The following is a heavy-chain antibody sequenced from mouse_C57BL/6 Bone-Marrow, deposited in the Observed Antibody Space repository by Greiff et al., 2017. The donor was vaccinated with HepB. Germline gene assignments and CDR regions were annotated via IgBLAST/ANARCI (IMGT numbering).Heavy chain of an antibody. CDR3: ARIDTLRYGSGY. V-gene: IGHV1-55*01. CDR2: IYPGSGST. J-gene: IGHJ2*01. CDR1: GYTFTSYW. D-gene: IGHD1-1*01. Sequence: QVQLQQPGAELVKPGASVKLSCKASGYTFTSYWITWVKQRPGQGLEWIGDIYPGSGSTNYNEKFKSKATLTVDTSSSTAYMQLSSLTSEDSAVYYCARIDTLRYGSGYWGQGTTLTVSS.